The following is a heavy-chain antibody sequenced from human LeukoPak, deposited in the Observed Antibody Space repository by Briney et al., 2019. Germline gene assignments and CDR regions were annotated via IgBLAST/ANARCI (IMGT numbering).Heavy chain of an antibody. Sequence: GASVKVSCKASGYTFTSYGISWVRQAPGQGLEWMGWISAYNGNTNYAQKLQGRVTMTTDTSTSTAYMELRSLRSDDTAVYYCARAPYCSGGSCHSGYYYYGMDVWGKGTTVTVSS. CDR1: GYTFTSYG. CDR3: ARAPYCSGGSCHSGYYYYGMDV. D-gene: IGHD2-15*01. V-gene: IGHV1-18*04. CDR2: ISAYNGNT. J-gene: IGHJ6*04.